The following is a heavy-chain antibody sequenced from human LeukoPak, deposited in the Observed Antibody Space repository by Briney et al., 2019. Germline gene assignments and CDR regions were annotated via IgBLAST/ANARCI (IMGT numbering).Heavy chain of an antibody. Sequence: ASVKVSCKASGYTFTGYYMHWVRQAPGQGLEWMGWINPNSGGTNYAQKFQGRVTMTRDTSISTAYMELSRLRSDDTAVYYCARGYYDFWSGYPFDYWSQGTLVTVSS. V-gene: IGHV1-2*02. D-gene: IGHD3-3*01. CDR2: INPNSGGT. CDR1: GYTFTGYY. CDR3: ARGYYDFWSGYPFDY. J-gene: IGHJ4*02.